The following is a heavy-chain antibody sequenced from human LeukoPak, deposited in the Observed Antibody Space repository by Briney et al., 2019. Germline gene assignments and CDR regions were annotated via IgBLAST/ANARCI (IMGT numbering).Heavy chain of an antibody. CDR3: ASRSESGYTPFDY. J-gene: IGHJ4*02. CDR2: ISGSGGWT. Sequence: GGSLRLSCVVSGFTFSSYAMSWVRQAPGKGLEWVSAISGSGGWTPYADSVKGRFTISRDNSKNMLYLQMNSLRAEDTAVYYCASRSESGYTPFDYWGQGTLVIVSS. D-gene: IGHD3-3*01. CDR1: GFTFSSYA. V-gene: IGHV3-23*01.